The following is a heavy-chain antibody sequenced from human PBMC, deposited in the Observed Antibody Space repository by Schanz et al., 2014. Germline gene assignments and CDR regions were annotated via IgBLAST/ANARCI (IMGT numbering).Heavy chain of an antibody. J-gene: IGHJ4*02. CDR2: IDYAGST. CDR3: ASPPISVAGRLADY. D-gene: IGHD6-19*01. Sequence: EVQLVDSGGGLVKPGGSLRLSCAASGFTFSDYYMTWIRQAPGKGLEWVSLIDYAGSTNYADSVKGRMTVSRDTSKNALFLQMNNLRAEDTAVYYCASPPISVAGRLADYWGQGILVAVSS. V-gene: IGHV3-66*01. CDR1: GFTFSDYY.